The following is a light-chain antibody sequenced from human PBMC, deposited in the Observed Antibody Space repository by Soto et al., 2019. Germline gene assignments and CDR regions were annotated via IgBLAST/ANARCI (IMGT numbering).Light chain of an antibody. V-gene: IGLV2-14*01. CDR2: EVS. CDR3: TSYTSSNTVI. Sequence: QSALTQPASVSGSPGQSITISCTGTSSDVGGYNYVSWYQQHPGKAPKLIIYEVSNRPSGVSNRFSGSKSGNTASLTISGLQAEDEADYYCTSYTSSNTVIFGGGTKPTVL. J-gene: IGLJ2*01. CDR1: SSDVGGYNY.